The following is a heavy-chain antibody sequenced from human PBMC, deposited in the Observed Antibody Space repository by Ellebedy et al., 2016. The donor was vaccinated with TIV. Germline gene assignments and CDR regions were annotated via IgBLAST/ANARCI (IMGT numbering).Heavy chain of an antibody. CDR3: ARCTVAGTSGWFDP. CDR2: IIPIFGTA. CDR1: GGTFSSYV. D-gene: IGHD6-19*01. Sequence: ASVKVSCKASGGTFSSYVISWVRQAPGQGLEWMGGIIPIFGTAKSAQKFLGRVTITADKSTSTAYMELRSLRSDDTAVYYCARCTVAGTSGWFDPWGQGTLVTVSS. V-gene: IGHV1-69*06. J-gene: IGHJ5*02.